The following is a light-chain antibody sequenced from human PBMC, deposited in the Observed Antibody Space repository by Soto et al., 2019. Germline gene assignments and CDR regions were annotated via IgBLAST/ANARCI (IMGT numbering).Light chain of an antibody. CDR3: QQRSNWPIT. V-gene: IGKV3-11*01. Sequence: EIVLPQSPATLSLSPGERASLSCRASQSVSSYLAWYQQKPGQAPRLLIYDASNRATGIPARFSGSGSGTDFTLTISSLVPEDFAVYYCQQRSNWPITFGQGTRLGI. CDR1: QSVSSY. CDR2: DAS. J-gene: IGKJ5*01.